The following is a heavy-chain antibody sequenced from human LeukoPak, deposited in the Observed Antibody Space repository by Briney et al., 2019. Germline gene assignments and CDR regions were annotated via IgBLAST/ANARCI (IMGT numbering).Heavy chain of an antibody. Sequence: GGSLRLSCAASGFTFSSYAMSWVRQAPGKGLEWVSAISGSGGSIYYADSVKGRFTISRDNSKNTLYLQMNSLRAEDTAVYYCAKADSIVGATGIYYFDYWGQGTLVTVSS. CDR3: AKADSIVGATGIYYFDY. CDR2: ISGSGGSI. CDR1: GFTFSSYA. V-gene: IGHV3-23*01. J-gene: IGHJ4*02. D-gene: IGHD1-26*01.